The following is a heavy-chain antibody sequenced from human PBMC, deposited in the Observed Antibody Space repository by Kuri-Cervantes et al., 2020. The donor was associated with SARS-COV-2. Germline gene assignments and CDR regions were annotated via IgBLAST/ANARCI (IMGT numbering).Heavy chain of an antibody. CDR3: ATGMVRGLIQSYYYGMDV. J-gene: IGHJ6*02. Sequence: ASVKVSCKASGYTFTGYYMPWVRQAPGQGLEWMGWINPNSGGTNYAQKFQGWVTMTRDTSISTAYMELSRLRSDDTAVYYCATGMVRGLIQSYYYGMDVWGQGTTVTVSS. CDR2: INPNSGGT. V-gene: IGHV1-2*04. D-gene: IGHD3-10*01. CDR1: GYTFTGYY.